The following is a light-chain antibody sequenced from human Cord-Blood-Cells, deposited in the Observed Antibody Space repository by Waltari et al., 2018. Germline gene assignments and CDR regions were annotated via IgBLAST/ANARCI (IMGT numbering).Light chain of an antibody. Sequence: SALTQPPSASGSPGQSVTISCTGTSSDVGGYNYVSWYQQHPGKVPKLMIYEVSKRPSGVPDRFSGSKSGNTASLTVSGLQAEDEADYYCSSYAGSNNLVFGGGTKLTVL. CDR3: SSYAGSNNLV. J-gene: IGLJ2*01. V-gene: IGLV2-8*01. CDR2: EVS. CDR1: SSDVGGYNY.